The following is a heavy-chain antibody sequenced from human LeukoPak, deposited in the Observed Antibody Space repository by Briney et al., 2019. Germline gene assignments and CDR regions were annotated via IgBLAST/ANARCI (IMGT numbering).Heavy chain of an antibody. D-gene: IGHD5-24*01. CDR2: IGGSGNGT. CDR3: ARRTMSAFDS. J-gene: IGHJ4*02. Sequence: GGSLRLSCTASGFTFRTYAMTWVRQAPGKGLEWLSGIGGSGNGTYYADSVKGRFTISRDNSKNMVYLQMNSLTVEDAATYYCARRTMSAFDSWGQGTLLIVSS. V-gene: IGHV3-23*05. CDR1: GFTFRTYA.